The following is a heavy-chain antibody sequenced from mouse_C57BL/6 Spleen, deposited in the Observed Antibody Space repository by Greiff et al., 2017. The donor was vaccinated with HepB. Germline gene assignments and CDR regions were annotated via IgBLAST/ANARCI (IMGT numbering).Heavy chain of an antibody. CDR1: GFTIKDDY. CDR3: TTFLAMDY. J-gene: IGHJ4*01. Sequence: EVQLQQSGAELVRPGASVKLSCTASGFTIKDDYMHWVKQRPEQGLEWIGGIDPENGDTEYASKFQGKATITVDTSSSTAYLQLSSLTSEDTAVYYWTTFLAMDYWGQGTSVTVSS. V-gene: IGHV14-4*01. CDR2: IDPENGDT.